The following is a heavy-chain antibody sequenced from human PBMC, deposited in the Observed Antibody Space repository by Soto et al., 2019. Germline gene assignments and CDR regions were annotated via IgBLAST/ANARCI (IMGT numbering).Heavy chain of an antibody. Sequence: EVQVVESGGGLVQPGGSLRLSCAASGFVFSGYWMNWVRQAPGRGLEWVANIKQDGSEKYYVDSVKGRFTISRDNARNSLYLQMNSLRAEDTAIYYCATDLGAAQWLVHSDGFDIWGQGTMVTVSS. V-gene: IGHV3-7*03. CDR2: IKQDGSEK. D-gene: IGHD6-19*01. CDR1: GFVFSGYW. CDR3: ATDLGAAQWLVHSDGFDI. J-gene: IGHJ3*02.